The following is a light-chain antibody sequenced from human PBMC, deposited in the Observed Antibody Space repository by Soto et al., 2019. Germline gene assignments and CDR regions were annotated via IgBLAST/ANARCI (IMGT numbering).Light chain of an antibody. CDR1: NSNIGAGYD. CDR3: QSYDSNFLGVI. Sequence: QSVLTQPPSVSGAPGQRVTISCTGSNSNIGAGYDVHWYQHFPGTAPRLLIYNNTNRPSGVPDRFSGSKSGTSASLAITGLQAEYEADYYCQSYDSNFLGVIFGVGTKLTVL. CDR2: NNT. V-gene: IGLV1-40*01. J-gene: IGLJ2*01.